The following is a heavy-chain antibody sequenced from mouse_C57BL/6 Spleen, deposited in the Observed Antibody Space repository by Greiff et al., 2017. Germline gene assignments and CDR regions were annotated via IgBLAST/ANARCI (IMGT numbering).Heavy chain of an antibody. Sequence: VQLQQPGTELVKPGASVMLSCKASGYTFTSFWMHWVMQRPGQGLEWIGNINPSNGGSNYNEKVKSKATLTVDKSSSTAYMQLSNLTSEDSAVYYCARGGYYYGSSSYWGQGTLVTVSA. J-gene: IGHJ3*01. V-gene: IGHV1-53*01. D-gene: IGHD1-1*01. CDR1: GYTFTSFW. CDR3: ARGGYYYGSSSY. CDR2: INPSNGGS.